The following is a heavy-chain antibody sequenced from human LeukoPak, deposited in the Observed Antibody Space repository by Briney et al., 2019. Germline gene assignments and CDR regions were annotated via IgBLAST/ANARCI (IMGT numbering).Heavy chain of an antibody. CDR1: GFIVSSTY. Sequence: GGSLRLSCAASGFIVSSTYMSWVRQAPGKGLGWVAVIWSDGNNEYYSDSVKGRFTISRDNSNNTLYLEMNSLRAEDTAVYYCARDGLTDSSGYTVIDNWGQGTLVTVSS. V-gene: IGHV3-33*08. CDR3: ARDGLTDSSGYTVIDN. D-gene: IGHD3-22*01. CDR2: IWSDGNNE. J-gene: IGHJ4*02.